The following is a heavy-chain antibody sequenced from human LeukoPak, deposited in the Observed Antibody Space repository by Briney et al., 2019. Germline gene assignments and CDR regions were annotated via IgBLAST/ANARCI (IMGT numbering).Heavy chain of an antibody. CDR2: IIPIFGTA. J-gene: IGHJ3*02. CDR3: ARIRDGYSDAYDI. D-gene: IGHD5-24*01. CDR1: GGTFTSYA. Sequence: ASVKVSCKASGGTFTSYAISWVRQAPGQGLEWMGGIIPIFGTANYAQKFQGRVTITADKSTSTAYMELSSLRSEDTAIYYCARIRDGYSDAYDIWGQGTVVTVPS. V-gene: IGHV1-69*06.